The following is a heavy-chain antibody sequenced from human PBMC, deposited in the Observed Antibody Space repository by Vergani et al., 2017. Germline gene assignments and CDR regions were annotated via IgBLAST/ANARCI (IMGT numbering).Heavy chain of an antibody. V-gene: IGHV3-30-3*01. CDR2: ISYDGTEK. Sequence: VQLVESGGGLVQPGGSLRLSCAASGFSFGNYAMHWVRQAPGKGLEWVGVISYDGTEKKYADSVNGRFTISRDNSKKMMSLQMNSLRVEDTAVYYCAKDGRENSDYGYFDYWGQGTLVTVSS. J-gene: IGHJ4*02. CDR3: AKDGRENSDYGYFDY. D-gene: IGHD4-17*01. CDR1: GFSFGNYA.